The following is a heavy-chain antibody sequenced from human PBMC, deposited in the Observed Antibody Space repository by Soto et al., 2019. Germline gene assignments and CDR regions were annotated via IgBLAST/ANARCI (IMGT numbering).Heavy chain of an antibody. J-gene: IGHJ4*02. V-gene: IGHV3-23*01. Sequence: PGGSLRLSCAASGFTFSTFAMNWVRQAPGKGLEWVSGISNSGGGTYYAESAKGRFTISRDNSKNTHYLQMNSLRAEDTVVYYCAKGSIARPSKGYNFDYWGQGTLVTVSS. CDR2: ISNSGGGT. CDR1: GFTFSTFA. D-gene: IGHD6-6*01. CDR3: AKGSIARPSKGYNFDY.